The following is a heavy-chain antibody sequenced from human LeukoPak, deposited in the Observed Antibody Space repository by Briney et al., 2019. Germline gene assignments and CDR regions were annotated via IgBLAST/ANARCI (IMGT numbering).Heavy chain of an antibody. J-gene: IGHJ3*02. CDR2: IKQDGSQK. Sequence: PGGSLRLSCAASGFTFSSYWMSWVHQAPGKGLEWVANIKQDGSQKYYVDSVKGRFTISRDNAKNSLYLQMNSLRADDTAVYYCARDHYSMVRGLDAFDIWGQGTMVTVSS. V-gene: IGHV3-7*05. CDR3: ARDHYSMVRGLDAFDI. CDR1: GFTFSSYW. D-gene: IGHD3-10*01.